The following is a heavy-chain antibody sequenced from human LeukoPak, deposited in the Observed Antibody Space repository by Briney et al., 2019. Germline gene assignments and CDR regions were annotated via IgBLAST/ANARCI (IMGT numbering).Heavy chain of an antibody. CDR2: IYYSGST. CDR1: GGSISSGGYY. CDR3: ARDRCSGGSCYSYYYGMDV. J-gene: IGHJ6*02. V-gene: IGHV4-31*03. Sequence: SETLSLTCTVSGGSISSGGYYWSWIRQHPGKGLEWIGYIYYSGSTYYNPSLKSRVTISVDTSKNQFSLKLSSVTAADTAVYYCARDRCSGGSCYSYYYGMDVWGQGTTVIVSS. D-gene: IGHD2-15*01.